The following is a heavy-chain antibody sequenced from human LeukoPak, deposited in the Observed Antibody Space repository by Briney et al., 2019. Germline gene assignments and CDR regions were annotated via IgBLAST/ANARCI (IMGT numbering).Heavy chain of an antibody. CDR3: AKAPGVITYYFDY. D-gene: IGHD3-10*01. CDR1: GFTFSSYG. Sequence: GGSLRLSCAASGFTFSSYGMHWVRQAPGKGLEWGAVISYDGSNKYYADSVKGRFTISRDNSKNTLYLQMNSLRAEDTAVYYCAKAPGVITYYFDYWGQGTLVTVSS. CDR2: ISYDGSNK. J-gene: IGHJ4*02. V-gene: IGHV3-30*18.